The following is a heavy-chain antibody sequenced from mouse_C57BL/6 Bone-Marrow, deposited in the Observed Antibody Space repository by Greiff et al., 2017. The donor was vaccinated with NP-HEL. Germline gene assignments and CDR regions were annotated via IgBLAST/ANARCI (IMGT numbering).Heavy chain of an antibody. CDR2: ISNGGGST. Sequence: EVQLVESGGGLVQPGGSLKLSCAASGFTFSDYYMYWVRQTPEKRLEWVAYISNGGGSTYYPDTVKGRFTISRDNAKNTLYLQMSRLKSEDTAMYYCARHHYGSPSFAYWGQGTLVTVSA. CDR1: GFTFSDYY. D-gene: IGHD1-1*01. CDR3: ARHHYGSPSFAY. J-gene: IGHJ3*01. V-gene: IGHV5-12*01.